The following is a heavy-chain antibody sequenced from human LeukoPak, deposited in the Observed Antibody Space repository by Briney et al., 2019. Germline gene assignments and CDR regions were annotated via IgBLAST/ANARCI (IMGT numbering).Heavy chain of an antibody. CDR3: ARAFCVGECFVLHIFFDS. CDR1: GGSISNY. J-gene: IGHJ4*02. CDR2: IYQRATV. V-gene: IGHV4-38-2*02. Sequence: SETLSLTCTVSGGSISNYWNWIRQPPGKGLEWIGSIYQRATVHYNPSLKSRVTISLDTSKNHFSLNLRSMQASDTAVYYCARAFCVGECFVLHIFFDSWGQGTLVTVSS. D-gene: IGHD2-21*01.